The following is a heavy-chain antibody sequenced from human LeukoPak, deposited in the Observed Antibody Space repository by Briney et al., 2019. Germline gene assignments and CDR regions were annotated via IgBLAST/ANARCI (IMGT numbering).Heavy chain of an antibody. CDR2: IIPTFGTA. J-gene: IGHJ6*03. Sequence: ASVKVSCKASGGTFSSYAISWVRQAPGQGLEWMGGIIPTFGTANYAQKFQGRVTITMDESTSTAYMELSSLRSEDTAVYYCARGGDYMDYYYMDVWGKGTTVTVSS. D-gene: IGHD4-11*01. CDR1: GGTFSSYA. CDR3: ARGGDYMDYYYMDV. V-gene: IGHV1-69*05.